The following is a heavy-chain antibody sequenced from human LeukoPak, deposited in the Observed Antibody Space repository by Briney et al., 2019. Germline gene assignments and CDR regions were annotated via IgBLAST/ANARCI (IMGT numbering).Heavy chain of an antibody. V-gene: IGHV1-8*03. D-gene: IGHD6-19*01. CDR1: GYTFTSYD. CDR2: MNPNSGNT. Sequence: ASVKVSCKASGYTFTSYDINWVQQATGQGLEWMGWMNPNSGNTGYAQKFQGRVTITRNTSISTAYMELNSLKTEDTAVYYCTGDLRSGGWHEYYMDVWGKGTTVSISS. CDR3: TGDLRSGGWHEYYMDV. J-gene: IGHJ6*03.